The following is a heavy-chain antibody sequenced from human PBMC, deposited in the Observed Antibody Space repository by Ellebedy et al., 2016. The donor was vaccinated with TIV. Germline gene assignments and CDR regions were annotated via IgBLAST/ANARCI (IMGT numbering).Heavy chain of an antibody. CDR2: IDPSGGTT. D-gene: IGHD3-9*01. Sequence: AASVKVSCKASGYTFTSYFMHWARQAPGRGLEWMGIIDPSGGTTNFAQKLQGRVTMTRDTSTSTIYMDLSSLRSEDTAVYYCARQKNFDWPMEWGQGTLVTVSS. V-gene: IGHV1-46*04. CDR1: GYTFTSYF. J-gene: IGHJ4*02. CDR3: ARQKNFDWPME.